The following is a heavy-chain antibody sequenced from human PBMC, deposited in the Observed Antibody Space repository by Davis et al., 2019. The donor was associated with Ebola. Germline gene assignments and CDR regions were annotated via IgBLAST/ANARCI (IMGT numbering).Heavy chain of an antibody. D-gene: IGHD2-2*01. V-gene: IGHV3-23*01. CDR3: AREPTEYCSSTSCYLYYYYGMDV. Sequence: GESLKISCAASGFTFSSYAMSWVRQAPGKGLEWVSAISGSGGSTYYADSVKGQFTISRDNAKNSLYLQMNSLRAEDTAVYYCAREPTEYCSSTSCYLYYYYGMDVWGQGTTVTVSS. J-gene: IGHJ6*02. CDR2: ISGSGGST. CDR1: GFTFSSYA.